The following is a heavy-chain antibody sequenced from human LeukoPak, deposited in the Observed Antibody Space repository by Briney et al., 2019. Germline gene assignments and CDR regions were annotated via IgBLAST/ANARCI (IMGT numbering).Heavy chain of an antibody. CDR2: INPNSGGT. CDR1: GYTFTGYY. CDR3: ARGGPSRGTGFYYFDY. Sequence: ASVKVSCKASGYTFTGYYMHWVRQAPGQGLEWMGCINPNSGGTKYAQKFQGGVTITRNTSISTAYMELSSLRSEDTAVYYCARGGPSRGTGFYYFDYWGQGTLVTASS. V-gene: IGHV1-2*02. J-gene: IGHJ4*02. D-gene: IGHD6-19*01.